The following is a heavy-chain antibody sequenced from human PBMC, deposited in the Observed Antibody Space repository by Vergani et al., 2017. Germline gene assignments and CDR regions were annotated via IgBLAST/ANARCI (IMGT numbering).Heavy chain of an antibody. J-gene: IGHJ4*02. CDR2: ISGSGGST. CDR3: AKGRYYDSSGYYPMLWGQGFDY. V-gene: IGHV3-23*01. Sequence: EVQLLESGGGLVQPGGSLRLSCAASGFTFSSYAMSWVRQAPGKGLEWVSAISGSGGSTYYADSVKGRFTISRDNSKNTLYLQMNSLRAEDTAVYYCAKGRYYDSSGYYPMLWGQGFDYWGQGTLVTVSS. CDR1: GFTFSSYA. D-gene: IGHD3-22*01.